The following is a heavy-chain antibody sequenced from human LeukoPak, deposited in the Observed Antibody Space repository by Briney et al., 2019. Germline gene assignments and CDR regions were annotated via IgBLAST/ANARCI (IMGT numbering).Heavy chain of an antibody. Sequence: KSSETLSLTCAVYGGSFSGYYWSWIRQHPGKGLEWIGYIYYSGSTYYNPSLKSRVTISVDTSKNQFSLKLSSVTAADTAVYYCARELSGPFDYWGQGTLVTVSS. CDR2: IYYSGST. CDR3: ARELSGPFDY. J-gene: IGHJ4*02. CDR1: GGSFSGYY. D-gene: IGHD3-16*02. V-gene: IGHV4-31*11.